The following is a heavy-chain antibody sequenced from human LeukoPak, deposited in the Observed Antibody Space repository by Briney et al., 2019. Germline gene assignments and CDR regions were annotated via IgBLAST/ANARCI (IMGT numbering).Heavy chain of an antibody. J-gene: IGHJ3*02. CDR3: ASSPPGADYAFDI. D-gene: IGHD3-10*01. CDR2: INPNSGGT. CDR1: GYTFTGYY. Sequence: ASVKVSCKASGYTFTGYYMHWVRQAPGQGLKWMGWINPNSGGTNYAQKFQGWVTMTRDTSISTAYMELSRLRSDDTAVYYCASSPPGADYAFDIWGQGTMVTVSS. V-gene: IGHV1-2*04.